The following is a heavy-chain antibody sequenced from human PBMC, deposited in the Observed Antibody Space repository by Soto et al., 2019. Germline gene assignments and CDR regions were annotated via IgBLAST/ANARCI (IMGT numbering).Heavy chain of an antibody. D-gene: IGHD5-12*01. Sequence: SETLSLTCTVLGGSISGYYCTWFRQPPGKGLEWIAYIHSSGTTKYNPSLKSRVSISVDTSKNRFALDLSYVTAADTAVYFCARLQSHGYSDHWGQGTLVTGSS. V-gene: IGHV4-59*01. CDR2: IHSSGTT. J-gene: IGHJ5*02. CDR3: ARLQSHGYSDH. CDR1: GGSISGYY.